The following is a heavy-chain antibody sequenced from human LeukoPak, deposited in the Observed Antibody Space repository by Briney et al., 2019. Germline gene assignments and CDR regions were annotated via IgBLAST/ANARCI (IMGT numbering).Heavy chain of an antibody. V-gene: IGHV3-74*01. CDR1: GFTFSNYW. Sequence: PGGSLRLSCAASGFTFSNYWMHWVRQAPGKGLVWASRVTSDGTGADYADSVRGRFTISRDNAKNTVYLHMNSLRAEDTAIYYCARVPAAAAGMGIDYWGQGTLVTVSS. CDR2: VTSDGTGA. J-gene: IGHJ4*02. CDR3: ARVPAAAAGMGIDY. D-gene: IGHD6-13*01.